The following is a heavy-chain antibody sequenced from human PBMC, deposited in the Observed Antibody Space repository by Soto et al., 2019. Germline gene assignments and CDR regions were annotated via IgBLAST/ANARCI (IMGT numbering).Heavy chain of an antibody. Sequence: EVQLVESGGGLVQPGGSLRLSCAASGFTVSSYEMNWVRQAPGTGLEWVSYISSSRSTIYYPDSVKGRFTISRDNAKHSLYLQMNSLRAEDTAVYHCARLNKQWLVTDYWGQGTMVTVSS. CDR1: GFTVSSYE. D-gene: IGHD6-19*01. CDR3: ARLNKQWLVTDY. CDR2: ISSSRSTI. J-gene: IGHJ4*02. V-gene: IGHV3-48*03.